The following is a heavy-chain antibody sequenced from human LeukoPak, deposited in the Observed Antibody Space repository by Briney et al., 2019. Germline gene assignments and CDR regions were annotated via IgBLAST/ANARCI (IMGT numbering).Heavy chain of an antibody. V-gene: IGHV3-23*01. D-gene: IGHD2-15*01. CDR2: IXGSGGST. CDR1: GFTFXSYA. CDR3: AKDLGCSGGSCYPNYFDY. J-gene: IGHJ4*02. Sequence: GFTFXSYAXXWVRQAPGKGLXXVXAIXGSGGSTYYADSVKGGFTISRDNSKNTLYLQMNSLRAEDTAVYYCAKDLGCSGGSCYPNYFDYWGQGTLVTVSS.